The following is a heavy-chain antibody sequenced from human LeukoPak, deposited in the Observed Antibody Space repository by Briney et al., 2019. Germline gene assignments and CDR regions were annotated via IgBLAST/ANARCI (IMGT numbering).Heavy chain of an antibody. J-gene: IGHJ6*03. V-gene: IGHV3-49*03. CDR2: VRSKSFGGAT. CDR3: PRLRQDCSRHSCYYYFPPSSMDA. D-gene: IGHD2-2*01. CDR1: GFTLGDYA. Sequence: GRSLRLSCTASGFTLGDYAMSWFRQAPGKGLEWVGFVRSKSFGGATDYAASVKGRFTISRDDPKSIAYLLMNSVKTEDTAVYYGPRLRQDCSRHSCYYYFPPSSMDAWGKGTTVTVSS.